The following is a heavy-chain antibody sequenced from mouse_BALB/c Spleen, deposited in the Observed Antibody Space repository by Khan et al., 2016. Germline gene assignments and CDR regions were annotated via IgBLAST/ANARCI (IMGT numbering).Heavy chain of an antibody. J-gene: IGHJ3*01. CDR2: IWAGGST. Sequence: QVQLKESGPGLVAPSQSLSITCTVSGFSLTSYGVHWVRQPPGKGLEWLGVIWAGGSTNYNSALISRLSISKDNSKSQVFLKKNSLQTDDTAMYYCARDMATMSTTGFAYWGQGTLVTVSA. CDR1: GFSLTSYG. CDR3: ARDMATMSTTGFAY. D-gene: IGHD2-4*01. V-gene: IGHV2-9*02.